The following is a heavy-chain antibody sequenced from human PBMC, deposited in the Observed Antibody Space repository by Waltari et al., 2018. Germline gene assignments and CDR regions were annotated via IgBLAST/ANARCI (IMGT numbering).Heavy chain of an antibody. J-gene: IGHJ4*02. CDR2: ITRDGSTT. CDR1: GFRFYSYW. V-gene: IGHV3-74*03. Sequence: EVQLVQSGGGRGSPGGSLRLACRGSGFRFYSYWMHWARQSPGKGLESVSLITRDGSTTTYADSVMRRYTVPRDNAKNTMYLRMDSLRGEDTAVYYGASRLHIPSLEGGLDYWSQGHLVTGSS. D-gene: IGHD1-1*01. CDR3: ASRLHIPSLEGGLDY.